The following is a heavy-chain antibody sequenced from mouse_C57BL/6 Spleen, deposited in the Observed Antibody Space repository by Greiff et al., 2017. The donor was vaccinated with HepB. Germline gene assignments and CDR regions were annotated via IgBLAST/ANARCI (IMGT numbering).Heavy chain of an antibody. D-gene: IGHD1-1*01. CDR3: ARRYGSSPKGYFDV. V-gene: IGHV3-8*01. J-gene: IGHJ1*03. Sequence: EVMLVESGPGLAKPSQTLSLTCSVTGYSITSDYWNWIRKFPGNKLEYMGYISYSGSTYYNPSLKSRISITRDTSKNQYYLQLNSVTTEDTATYYGARRYGSSPKGYFDVWGTGTTVTVSS. CDR1: GYSITSDY. CDR2: ISYSGST.